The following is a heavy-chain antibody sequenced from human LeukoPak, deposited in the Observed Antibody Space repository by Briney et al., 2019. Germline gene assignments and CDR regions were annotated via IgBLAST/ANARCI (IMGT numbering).Heavy chain of an antibody. D-gene: IGHD3-10*01. Sequence: SETLSLTCTVSGGSISSYYWSWSRRPPGRGLKGIGYIYYSGSTNYNPSLKSRVTISVDTSKNQFSLKLSSVTAADTAVYYCARWGDYYGSGSFDYWGRGTLVTVSS. CDR3: ARWGDYYGSGSFDY. V-gene: IGHV4-59*13. J-gene: IGHJ4*02. CDR1: GGSISSYY. CDR2: IYYSGST.